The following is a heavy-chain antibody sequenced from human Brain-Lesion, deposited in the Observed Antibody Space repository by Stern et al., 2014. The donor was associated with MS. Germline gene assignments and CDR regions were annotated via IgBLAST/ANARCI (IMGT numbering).Heavy chain of an antibody. J-gene: IGHJ5*02. Sequence: VQLVESGPGLVKPSETLSLTCTVAGGSVSSTSYAWAWIRPPPGKGLEWIGTIYYSGNPYYSPSLKSRLTISLDTPKNRFPRQRSSGTAADTAVYYCAGEEDIRYCSGGSCTGNWFDPWGQGTLVTVSS. CDR2: IYYSGNP. D-gene: IGHD2-15*01. V-gene: IGHV4-39*02. CDR3: AGEEDIRYCSGGSCTGNWFDP. CDR1: GGSVSSTSYA.